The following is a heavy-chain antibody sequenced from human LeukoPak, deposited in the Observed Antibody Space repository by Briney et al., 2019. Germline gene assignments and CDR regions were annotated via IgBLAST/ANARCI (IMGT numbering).Heavy chain of an antibody. J-gene: IGHJ6*03. Sequence: ASVKVSCKASGYTFASYDINWVRQATGQGLEWMGWMNPNSGNTGYAQKFQGRVTMTRDTSISTAYMELSRLRSDDTAVYYCARGGSIAAADYYYYYMDVWGKGTTVTVSS. CDR1: GYTFASYD. V-gene: IGHV1-8*02. CDR2: MNPNSGNT. D-gene: IGHD6-13*01. CDR3: ARGGSIAAADYYYYYMDV.